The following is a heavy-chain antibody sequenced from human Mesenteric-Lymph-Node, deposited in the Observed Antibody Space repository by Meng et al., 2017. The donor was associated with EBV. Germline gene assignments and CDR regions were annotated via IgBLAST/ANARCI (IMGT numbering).Heavy chain of an antibody. CDR1: GASFSGHY. D-gene: IGHD5-18*01. J-gene: IGHJ4*02. CDR3: SIWDTGALQNY. Sequence: QVNPQEWGAGLLKPSETLSLTCAAYGASFSGHYGGWMRQPPGKGLEWIGEIDPTGNTKYIPSLKSRVTISLDTSRNQLSLKLTSVTAADTAVYYCSIWDTGALQNYWGPGTLVTVSS. V-gene: IGHV4-34*01. CDR2: IDPTGNT.